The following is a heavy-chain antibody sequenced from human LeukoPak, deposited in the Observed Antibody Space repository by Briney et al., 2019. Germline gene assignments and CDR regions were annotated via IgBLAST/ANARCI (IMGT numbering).Heavy chain of an antibody. D-gene: IGHD6-13*01. Sequence: PGGSLRLSCAPSGFTFSRDWMHWVRQAPGKGLMWVSRISPDGSTTLYADSVKGRFTISRDNAKNTLYLQMNSLEAGATALYYGTTLRSSNRHNLCDYWGQGTLVTVSS. CDR2: ISPDGSTT. CDR3: TTLRSSNRHNLCDY. CDR1: GFTFSRDW. J-gene: IGHJ4*02. V-gene: IGHV3-74*03.